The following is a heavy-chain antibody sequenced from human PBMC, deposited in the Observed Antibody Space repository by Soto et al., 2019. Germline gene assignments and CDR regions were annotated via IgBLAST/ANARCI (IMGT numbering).Heavy chain of an antibody. CDR1: GGSFSCYY. Sequence: SETLSLTCAVYGGSFSCYYLSWIRQPPGKGLEWIGEINHSGSTNYNPSLKSRVTMSVDTSKNQFSLKLSSVTAADTAVYYCARVLFSDCSSTSCYLLGWFDPWGQGTLVTVSS. J-gene: IGHJ5*02. D-gene: IGHD2-2*01. CDR2: INHSGST. V-gene: IGHV4-34*01. CDR3: ARVLFSDCSSTSCYLLGWFDP.